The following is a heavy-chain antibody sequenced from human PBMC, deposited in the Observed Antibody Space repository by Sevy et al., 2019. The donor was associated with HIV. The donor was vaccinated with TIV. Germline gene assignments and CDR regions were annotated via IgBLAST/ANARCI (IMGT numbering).Heavy chain of an antibody. J-gene: IGHJ6*02. CDR2: ISSSSSYI. CDR3: ASLSIAAAGGEAYYYGMDV. V-gene: IGHV3-21*01. Sequence: GGCLRLSCAASGFTFSSYSMNWVRQAPGKGLEWVSSISSSSSYIYYADSVKGRFTISRDNAKNSLYLQMNSLRAEDTAVYNCASLSIAAAGGEAYYYGMDVWGQGTTVTVSS. CDR1: GFTFSSYS. D-gene: IGHD6-13*01.